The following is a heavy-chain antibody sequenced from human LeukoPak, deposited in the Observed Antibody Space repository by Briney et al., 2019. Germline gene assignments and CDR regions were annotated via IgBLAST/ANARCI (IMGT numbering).Heavy chain of an antibody. V-gene: IGHV4-30-4*01. Sequence: SQTLSLTCTVSGGSISSGDCYWSWIRQPPGKGLEWIGYIYYSGSTYYNPSLKSRVTISVDTSKNQFSLKLSSVTAADTAVYYCARERGLVRDFDYWGQGTLVTVSS. CDR2: IYYSGST. CDR1: GGSISSGDCY. CDR3: ARERGLVRDFDY. J-gene: IGHJ4*02. D-gene: IGHD3-10*01.